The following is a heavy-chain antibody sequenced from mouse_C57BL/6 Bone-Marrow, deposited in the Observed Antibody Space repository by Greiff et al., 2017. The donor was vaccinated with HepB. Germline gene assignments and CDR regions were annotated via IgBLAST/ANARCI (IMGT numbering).Heavy chain of an antibody. J-gene: IGHJ3*01. CDR3: ARGRAWFAY. CDR1: GYTFTSYW. V-gene: IGHV1-50*01. Sequence: QVQLKQPGAELVKPGASVKLSCKASGYTFTSYWMQWVKQRPGQGLEWIGEIDPSDSYTNYNQKFKGKATLTVDTSSSTAYMQLSSLTSEDSAVYYCARGRAWFAYWGQGTLVTVSA. CDR2: IDPSDSYT.